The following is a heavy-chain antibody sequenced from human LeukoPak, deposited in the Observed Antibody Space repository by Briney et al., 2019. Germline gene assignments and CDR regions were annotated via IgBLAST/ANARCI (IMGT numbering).Heavy chain of an antibody. Sequence: PSETLSRTCTVSGGSISSSSYYWAWIRQPPGKGLEWIGSIYYSGSTYYNPSLKSRVTISVDTSKNQFSLKLSSVTAADTAVYYCAIRRRYYDEMLRALEICGEGTMVTVSS. V-gene: IGHV4-39*01. CDR2: IYYSGST. CDR1: GGSISSSSYY. D-gene: IGHD3-3*01. CDR3: AIRRRYYDEMLRALEI. J-gene: IGHJ3*02.